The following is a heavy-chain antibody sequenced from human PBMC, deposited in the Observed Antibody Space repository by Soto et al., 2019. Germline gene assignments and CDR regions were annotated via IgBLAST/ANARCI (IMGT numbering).Heavy chain of an antibody. Sequence: EVQLLESGGGLVQPGGSLRLSCAASGFTFSSYAMTWVRQAPGKGLEWVSGISGSGGSTYYADSVKGRFTISRDNSKNTLYLQMTSLRAEDTAVYYCAKGSGSYSTMYAFDIWGQGTMVTVSS. V-gene: IGHV3-23*01. CDR3: AKGSGSYSTMYAFDI. CDR2: ISGSGGST. CDR1: GFTFSSYA. D-gene: IGHD3-10*01. J-gene: IGHJ3*02.